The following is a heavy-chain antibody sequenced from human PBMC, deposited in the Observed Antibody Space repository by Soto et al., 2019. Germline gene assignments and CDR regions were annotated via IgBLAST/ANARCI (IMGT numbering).Heavy chain of an antibody. Sequence: ASVKVSCKASGGTFSSYTISWVRQAPGQGLEWMGRIIPILGITNYAQKFQGRVTITTDKSTSTAYMELSRLRSDDTAVYYCARGQDRNWGYVDYWGQGTLVTVSS. CDR2: IIPILGIT. CDR3: ARGQDRNWGYVDY. V-gene: IGHV1-69*02. D-gene: IGHD7-27*01. J-gene: IGHJ4*02. CDR1: GGTFSSYT.